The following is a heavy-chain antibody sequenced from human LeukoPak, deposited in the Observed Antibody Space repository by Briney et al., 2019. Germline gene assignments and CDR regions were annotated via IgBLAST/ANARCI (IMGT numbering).Heavy chain of an antibody. CDR3: ARDSPSTVYNY. V-gene: IGHV4-38-2*02. J-gene: IGHJ4*02. CDR2: NYHSGST. CDR1: GYSISSGYY. D-gene: IGHD2-8*01. Sequence: SETLSLTCTVSGYSISSGYYWGWIRQPPGKGLEWIGSNYHSGSTYYNPSLKSRVTISVDTSKNQFSLKLSSVTAADTAVYYCARDSPSTVYNYWGQGTLVTVSS.